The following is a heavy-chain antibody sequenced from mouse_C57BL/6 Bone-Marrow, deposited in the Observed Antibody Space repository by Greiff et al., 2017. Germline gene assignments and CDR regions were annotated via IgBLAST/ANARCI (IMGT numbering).Heavy chain of an antibody. CDR1: GYTFTSYW. CDR3: ARVCLLLAY. D-gene: IGHD1-1*01. Sequence: QVQLQQPGAELVRPGSSVKLSCTASGYTFTSYWMHWVKQRPIQGLEWIGNIDPSDSETHYNQKFKDKATLTVDKSSSTSYMQLSSLTSEDSAVYYCARVCLLLAYWGQGTLVTVSA. J-gene: IGHJ3*01. CDR2: IDPSDSET. V-gene: IGHV1-52*01.